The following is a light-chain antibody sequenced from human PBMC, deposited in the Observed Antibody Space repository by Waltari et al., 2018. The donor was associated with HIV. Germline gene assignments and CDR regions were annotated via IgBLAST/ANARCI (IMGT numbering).Light chain of an antibody. CDR1: NSNIAHHG. V-gene: IGLV1-44*01. CDR3: AAWDDALGGQGV. CDR2: RNN. Sequence: QSVLTQPPSVSATPGQTVTISCSGSNSNIAHHGVNWFQQLPGRAPKLLIYRNNNRPAGVPDRFSGSRSGTSASLAIRWLQSEDEADYYCAAWDDALGGQGVFGGGTKLTVL. J-gene: IGLJ3*02.